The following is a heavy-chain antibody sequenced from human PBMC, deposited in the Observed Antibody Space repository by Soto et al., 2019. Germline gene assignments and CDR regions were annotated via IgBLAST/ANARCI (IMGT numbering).Heavy chain of an antibody. CDR2: IYGGGST. D-gene: IGHD6-13*01. V-gene: IGHV4-4*08. Sequence: SETLSLTCTVSGGSIITSYCSWIRQPPGKGLQWIGQIYGGGSTKYNPSLKSRVTLSVDTSKNQFSLKLSSVSAADTAVYYCARNFGSSSWYLFDSWGQGRLVT. J-gene: IGHJ4*02. CDR1: GGSIITSY. CDR3: ARNFGSSSWYLFDS.